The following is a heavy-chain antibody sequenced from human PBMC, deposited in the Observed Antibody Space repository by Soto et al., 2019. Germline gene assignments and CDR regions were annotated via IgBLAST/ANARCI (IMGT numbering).Heavy chain of an antibody. D-gene: IGHD2-21*01. Sequence: SQTLSLTCAISEDSVSSNSVAWNWIRQSPSRGLEWLGRTYYRSKWYSDYAESVKSRITINPDTSKNQFSLHLNSVTPEDTAVYYCARTLPLQVIICGMDVWGQGTAVTVSS. V-gene: IGHV6-1*01. J-gene: IGHJ6*02. CDR2: TYYRSKWYS. CDR1: EDSVSSNSVA. CDR3: ARTLPLQVIICGMDV.